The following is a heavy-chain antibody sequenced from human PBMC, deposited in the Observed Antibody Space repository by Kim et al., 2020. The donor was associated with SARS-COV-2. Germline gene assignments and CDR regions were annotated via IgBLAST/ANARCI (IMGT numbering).Heavy chain of an antibody. J-gene: IGHJ4*02. CDR1: GFTFSNAG. CDR2: IKSKTDGGTT. Sequence: GGSLRLSCAASGFTFSNAGMSWVRQAPGKGLEWVGGIKSKTDGGTTDYAAPVKGRFTISRDESKNTLYLQMNSLKTEDTAVYYCTTDRHLDYYDSWGQGTLVTVSS. CDR3: TTDRHLDYYDS. V-gene: IGHV3-15*01. D-gene: IGHD3-22*01.